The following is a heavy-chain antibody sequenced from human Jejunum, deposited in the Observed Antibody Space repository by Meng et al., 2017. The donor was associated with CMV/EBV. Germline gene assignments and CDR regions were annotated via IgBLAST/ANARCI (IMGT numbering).Heavy chain of an antibody. V-gene: IGHV4-4*02. J-gene: IGHJ4*02. CDR2: VSPTEST. CDR1: SIRSNRW. D-gene: IGHD2-2*02. Sequence: SIRSNRWWSWVRQPPGKGLEWIGEVSPTESTNYNPSLKSRVTISGDRSKNQFSLRLSSVTAADTAVYYCARSRCTRTSCYTGTFDYWGQGTLVTVSS. CDR3: ARSRCTRTSCYTGTFDY.